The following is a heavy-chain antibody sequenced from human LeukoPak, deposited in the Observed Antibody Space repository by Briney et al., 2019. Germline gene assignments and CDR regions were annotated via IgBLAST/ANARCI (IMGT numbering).Heavy chain of an antibody. Sequence: GGSLRLSCAASGFTVSSNYMSWVRQAPGKGLEWVSVIYSGGSTYYADSVKGRFTISRDNSKNTLYLQMNSLRAEDTAVYYCARDYPFKNYYYGMDVWGQGTTVTVSS. CDR3: ARDYPFKNYYYGMDV. CDR2: IYSGGST. CDR1: GFTVSSNY. J-gene: IGHJ6*02. V-gene: IGHV3-53*01.